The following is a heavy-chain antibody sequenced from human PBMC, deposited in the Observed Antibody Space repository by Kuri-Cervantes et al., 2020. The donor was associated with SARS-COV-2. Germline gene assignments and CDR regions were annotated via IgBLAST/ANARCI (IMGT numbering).Heavy chain of an antibody. CDR2: IYTSGST. V-gene: IGHV4-4*07. Sequence: GSLRLSCSVSGGSISSYYWSWIRQPAGKGLEWIGRIYTSGSTNYNPSLKSRVTMSVDTSKNQFSLELSSVTAADTAVYYCARVGSALRRDFDYWGQGTLVTVSS. D-gene: IGHD6-25*01. J-gene: IGHJ4*02. CDR3: ARVGSALRRDFDY. CDR1: GGSISSYY.